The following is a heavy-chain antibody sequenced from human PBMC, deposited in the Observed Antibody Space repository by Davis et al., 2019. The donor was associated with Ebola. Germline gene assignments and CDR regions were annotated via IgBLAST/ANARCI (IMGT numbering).Heavy chain of an antibody. Sequence: LKISCAASGFTVSSNYMSWVRQAPGKGLEWVSVIYSGGSTYYADSVKGRFTISRDNSKNTLYLQMNSLRAEDTAVYYCAGYSTLVATISYWGQGTLVTVSS. V-gene: IGHV3-66*01. CDR1: GFTVSSNY. CDR2: IYSGGST. J-gene: IGHJ4*02. CDR3: AGYSTLVATISY. D-gene: IGHD5-12*01.